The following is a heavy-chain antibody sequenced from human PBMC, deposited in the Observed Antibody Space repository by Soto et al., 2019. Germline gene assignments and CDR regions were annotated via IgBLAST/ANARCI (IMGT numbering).Heavy chain of an antibody. Sequence: QVQLVQSGVEVKKPGSSVKVSCKASGGTFSSYAISWVRQAPGQGLEWMGGIIPIFGTANYAQKFQGRVTITADESTSTAYMELSSLRSEDTAVYYCARVGYYGSGSYYNRNYYYYGMDVWGQGTTVTVSS. J-gene: IGHJ6*02. V-gene: IGHV1-69*01. CDR1: GGTFSSYA. D-gene: IGHD3-10*01. CDR3: ARVGYYGSGSYYNRNYYYYGMDV. CDR2: IIPIFGTA.